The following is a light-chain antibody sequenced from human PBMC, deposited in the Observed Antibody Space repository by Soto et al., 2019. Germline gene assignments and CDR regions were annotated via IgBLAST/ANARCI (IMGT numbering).Light chain of an antibody. CDR3: QLCDHAAAPISV. V-gene: IGLV3-21*02. CDR1: NIDSRT. Sequence: LAEPPWVSVCRGHGVRIACGENNIDSRTVHWYQQKPGQAPLLVVYDNSFRPSGIPTRFSGSNPGNTDPLTISRVQTGAEPESYCQLCDHAAAPISVLGT. J-gene: IGLJ1*01. CDR2: DNS.